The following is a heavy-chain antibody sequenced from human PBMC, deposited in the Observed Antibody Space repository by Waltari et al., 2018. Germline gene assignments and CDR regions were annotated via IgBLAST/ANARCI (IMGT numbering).Heavy chain of an antibody. Sequence: QVQLQESGPGLVKPSETLSLTCTVSGGSISSYYWSWIRQPPGKGLEWVGYIFSSGSTSYNPSLKSRVTISVDTSKNQFSLRLSSVTAADTAVYYCARHHGVRFGEFDPLGQGTQVTVSS. V-gene: IGHV4-59*08. D-gene: IGHD3-10*01. CDR3: ARHHGVRFGEFDP. J-gene: IGHJ5*02. CDR1: GGSISSYY. CDR2: IFSSGST.